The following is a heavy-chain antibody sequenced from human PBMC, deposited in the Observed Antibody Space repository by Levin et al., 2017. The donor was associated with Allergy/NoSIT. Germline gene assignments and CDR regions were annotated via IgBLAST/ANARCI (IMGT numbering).Heavy chain of an antibody. V-gene: IGHV2-5*02. J-gene: IGHJ5*02. Sequence: SGPTLVKPTQTLTLTCTFSGFSLTTAGVAVGWIRQSPGKAPEWLALIYWDDDKRYSPSLTSRPTITKDTSKDQVVLTMTNMDPVDTATYYCARARYYDLEGNWFDPWGQGTLVTVSS. CDR2: IYWDDDK. D-gene: IGHD3-3*01. CDR1: GFSLTTAGVA. CDR3: ARARYYDLEGNWFDP.